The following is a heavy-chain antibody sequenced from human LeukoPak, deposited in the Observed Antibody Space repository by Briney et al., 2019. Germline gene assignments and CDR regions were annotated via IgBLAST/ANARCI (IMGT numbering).Heavy chain of an antibody. V-gene: IGHV1-69*13. CDR2: IIPIFGTA. D-gene: IGHD6-13*01. CDR3: ARQIAAADPRPFDY. CDR1: GGTFSSYA. Sequence: SVKVSCKASGGTFSSYAISWVRQAPGQGLEWMGGIIPIFGTANYAQKFQGRVTITADESTSTAYMELSSLRSEDTAVYYCARQIAAADPRPFDYWGQGTLVTVSS. J-gene: IGHJ4*02.